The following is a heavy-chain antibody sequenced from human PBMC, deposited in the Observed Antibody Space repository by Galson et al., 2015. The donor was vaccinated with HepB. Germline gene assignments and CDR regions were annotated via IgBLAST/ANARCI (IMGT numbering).Heavy chain of an antibody. CDR3: ARGRCSGGSCYLHDY. CDR2: ISSGSSYT. CDR1: GFTFSSHT. D-gene: IGHD2-15*01. Sequence: SLRLSCAASGFTFSSHTMNWVRQAPGKGLEWVSSISSGSSYTFYADSVKGRFTISRDNAKNSLYLQMNSLRAEDTAVYYCARGRCSGGSCYLHDYWGQGTLVTVSS. J-gene: IGHJ4*02. V-gene: IGHV3-21*01.